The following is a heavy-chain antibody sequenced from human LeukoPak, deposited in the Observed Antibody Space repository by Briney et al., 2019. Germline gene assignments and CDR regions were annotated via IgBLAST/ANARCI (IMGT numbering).Heavy chain of an antibody. J-gene: IGHJ5*02. D-gene: IGHD6-13*01. CDR3: ARDASGSWYSSNWFDP. CDR1: GFTFSSYA. Sequence: GGSLRLSCAASGFTFSSYAMHWVRQAPGKGLEWVAVISYDGSNKYYADSVKGRFTISRDNAKNSLYLQMNSLRAEDTAVYYCARDASGSWYSSNWFDPWGQGTLVTVSS. CDR2: ISYDGSNK. V-gene: IGHV3-30*07.